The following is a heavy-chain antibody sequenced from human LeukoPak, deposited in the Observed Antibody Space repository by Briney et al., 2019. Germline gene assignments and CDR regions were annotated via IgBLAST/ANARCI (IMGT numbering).Heavy chain of an antibody. CDR2: ISGSGGST. Sequence: GGSLRLSCAASGFTFSTYAMNWVRQAPGKGLEWVSGISGSGGSTHYADSVKGRFTISRDNCKNTLYLQMNSLTAEDTAVYYCAKGREWELPTYFDYWGQGTLVTVSS. CDR3: AKGREWELPTYFDY. J-gene: IGHJ4*02. CDR1: GFTFSTYA. V-gene: IGHV3-23*01. D-gene: IGHD1-26*01.